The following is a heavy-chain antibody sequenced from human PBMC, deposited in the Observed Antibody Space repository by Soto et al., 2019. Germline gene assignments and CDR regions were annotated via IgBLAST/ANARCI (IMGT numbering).Heavy chain of an antibody. CDR1: GGPISPYY. J-gene: IGHJ6*02. Sequence: SETLSLTCTVSGGPISPYYWSWIRQPAGKGPEWIGRIYYTGSTNYNPPLKSRVSMSLDTARNQISLKVKSVTAADTAVYYCAREGGYFDSSGSGVYHYYGVDVWGRGTTVTVSS. CDR3: AREGGYFDSSGSGVYHYYGVDV. CDR2: IYYTGST. V-gene: IGHV4-4*07. D-gene: IGHD3-22*01.